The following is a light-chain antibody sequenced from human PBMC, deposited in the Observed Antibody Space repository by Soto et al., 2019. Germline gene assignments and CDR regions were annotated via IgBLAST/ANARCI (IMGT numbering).Light chain of an antibody. J-gene: IGKJ1*01. CDR1: QSVGIN. Sequence: ERALTHSRSTLSVSPGERVTLSCRASQSVGINLASYHQKPGQPPRLLIYVAATRATDMSGTFSGRGSGTEFTLTISSLRPEDFAVYYCQQYRSWPRTFGQGTKVEMK. CDR2: VAA. V-gene: IGKV3-15*01. CDR3: QQYRSWPRT.